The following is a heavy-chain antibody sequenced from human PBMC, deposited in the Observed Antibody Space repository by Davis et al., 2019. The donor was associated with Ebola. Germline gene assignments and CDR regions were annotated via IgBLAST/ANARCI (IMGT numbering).Heavy chain of an antibody. V-gene: IGHV3-30*18. Sequence: GESLKTSCAASGFTFSSYGMHWVRQAPGKGLEWVAVISYDGSNKYYADSVKGRFTISRDNSKNTLYLQMNSLRAEDTAVYYCAKGENGDYWGQGTLVTVSS. J-gene: IGHJ4*02. CDR3: AKGENGDY. CDR1: GFTFSSYG. D-gene: IGHD1-1*01. CDR2: ISYDGSNK.